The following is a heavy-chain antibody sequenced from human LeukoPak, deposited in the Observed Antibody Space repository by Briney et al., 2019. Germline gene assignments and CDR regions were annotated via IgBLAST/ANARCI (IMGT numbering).Heavy chain of an antibody. D-gene: IGHD2-8*01. CDR2: IYHSGST. V-gene: IGHV4-30-2*01. CDR1: GGSISSGGYY. Sequence: KTSETLSLTCTVSGGSISSGGYYWSWIRQPPGKGLEWIGHIYHSGSTYYNPSLKSRVTISVDRSKNQFSLKLSSVTAADTAVYYRARVPRGLVYYSDYWGQGTLATVSS. CDR3: ARVPRGLVYYSDY. J-gene: IGHJ4*02.